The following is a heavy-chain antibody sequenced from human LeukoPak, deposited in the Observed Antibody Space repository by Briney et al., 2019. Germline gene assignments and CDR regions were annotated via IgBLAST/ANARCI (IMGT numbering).Heavy chain of an antibody. Sequence: GASVKVSCKASGYTFTSYGISWVRPAPGQGLEWMGWISAYNGNTNYAQKLQGRVTMTTDTSTSTAYMELRSLRSDDTAVYYCARETKLMGYSSGLGFNYWGQGTLVTVSS. V-gene: IGHV1-18*01. CDR2: ISAYNGNT. CDR3: ARETKLMGYSSGLGFNY. J-gene: IGHJ4*02. CDR1: GYTFTSYG. D-gene: IGHD6-19*01.